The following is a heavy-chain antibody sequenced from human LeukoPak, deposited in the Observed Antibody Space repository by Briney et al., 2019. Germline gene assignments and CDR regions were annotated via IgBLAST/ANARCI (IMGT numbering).Heavy chain of an antibody. D-gene: IGHD1-26*01. V-gene: IGHV4-59*08. Sequence: PSETLSLTCTVSGGSISRYNWSWGRQPPGKGVERRGYIYYSGSTNYNPSLKSRVTISIDPSKNQSSLMLNSGTAADTAVYYCARPSGRYPPDAFDIWGQGTMVTVSS. CDR2: IYYSGST. CDR1: GGSISRYN. CDR3: ARPSGRYPPDAFDI. J-gene: IGHJ3*02.